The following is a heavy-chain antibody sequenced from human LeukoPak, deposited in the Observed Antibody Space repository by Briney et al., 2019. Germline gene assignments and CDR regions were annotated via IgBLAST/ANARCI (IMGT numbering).Heavy chain of an antibody. CDR3: AKSGITMIVVALTFDT. Sequence: GGSLRLSCAASGFTFSSYAMSWVRQAPGKGLEWVSAISGSGGSTYYADSVKGRFTISRDNSKNTLYLQMNSLRAEDTAVYYCAKSGITMIVVALTFDTWGQGKMVTVSS. J-gene: IGHJ3*02. CDR1: GFTFSSYA. V-gene: IGHV3-23*01. CDR2: ISGSGGST. D-gene: IGHD3-22*01.